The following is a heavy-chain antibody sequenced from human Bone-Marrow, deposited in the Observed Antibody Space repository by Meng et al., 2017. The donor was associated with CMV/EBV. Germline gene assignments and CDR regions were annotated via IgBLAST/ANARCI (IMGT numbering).Heavy chain of an antibody. CDR2: IYWNDDK. Sequence: GFSLGPSGVGVGWIRQPPGKALEWLALIYWNDDKRYSPSLKSRLTITKDTSKNQVVLTMTNMDPVDTATYYCAHTNSYGYGDWFDPWGQGTLVTVSS. J-gene: IGHJ5*02. V-gene: IGHV2-5*01. CDR1: GFSLGPSGVG. D-gene: IGHD5-18*01. CDR3: AHTNSYGYGDWFDP.